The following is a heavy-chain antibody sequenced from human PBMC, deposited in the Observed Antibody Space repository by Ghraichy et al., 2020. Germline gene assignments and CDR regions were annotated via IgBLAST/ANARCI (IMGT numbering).Heavy chain of an antibody. D-gene: IGHD2-15*01. CDR1: GFIFNNYW. CDR2: IKQDGSEK. V-gene: IGHV3-7*03. CDR3: ARDGSSFDY. J-gene: IGHJ4*02. Sequence: GGSLRLSCAASGFIFNNYWMAWVRQAPGKGLEWVANIKQDGSEKFYVDSVKGRFTISRDDAKNSLYLQMHSLTAEDTAVYYCARDGSSFDYWGQGTLVTVSS.